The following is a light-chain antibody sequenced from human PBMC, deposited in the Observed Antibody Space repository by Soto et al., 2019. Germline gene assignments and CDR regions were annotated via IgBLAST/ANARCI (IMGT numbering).Light chain of an antibody. CDR1: QSLLHSDGYTY. V-gene: IGKV2-28*01. CDR3: MQVLHTPFS. J-gene: IGKJ3*01. CDR2: LGS. Sequence: DIVMTQSPPSLSVTPGEPASISCRSSQSLLHSDGYTYVDWYVQRPGQSPQLLIYLGSNRASWVSDRISGSGSGTDFTLKISNVESEYVGIYYCMQVLHTPFSFGPGTKVDFK.